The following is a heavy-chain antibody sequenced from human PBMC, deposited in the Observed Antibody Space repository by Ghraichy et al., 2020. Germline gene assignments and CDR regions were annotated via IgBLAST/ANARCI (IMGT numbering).Heavy chain of an antibody. CDR3: ARDHYYYLTYYFDY. D-gene: IGHD3-10*01. CDR1: GFTFSSYW. CDR2: IKQDGSEK. J-gene: IGHJ4*02. V-gene: IGHV3-7*01. Sequence: GGSLRLSCAASGFTFSSYWMSWVRQAPGKGLEWVTNIKQDGSEKYYVDSVKGRFTISRDNAKNSLYLQMNSLRAEDTAVYYCARDHYYYLTYYFDYWGQGTLVTVSS.